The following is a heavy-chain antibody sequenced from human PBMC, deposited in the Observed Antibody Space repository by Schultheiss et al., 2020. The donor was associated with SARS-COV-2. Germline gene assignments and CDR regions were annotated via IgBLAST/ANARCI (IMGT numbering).Heavy chain of an antibody. V-gene: IGHV4-34*01. CDR2: INHSGST. Sequence: SQTLSLTCAVYGGSFSGYYWSWIRQPPGKGLEWIGEINHSGSTNYNPSLKSRVTISVDTSKNQFSLKLSSVTAADTAVYYCARSETSYCSGGSCYPEYFQHWGQGTLVTVSS. J-gene: IGHJ1*01. CDR1: GGSFSGYY. CDR3: ARSETSYCSGGSCYPEYFQH. D-gene: IGHD2-15*01.